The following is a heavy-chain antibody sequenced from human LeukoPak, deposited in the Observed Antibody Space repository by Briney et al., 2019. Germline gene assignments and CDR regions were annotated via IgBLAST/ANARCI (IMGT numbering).Heavy chain of an antibody. D-gene: IGHD6-6*01. Sequence: PGGSLRLSCTASGFTSSSSSMNWVRQAPGKGLEWVSSISSSSSHIYYGDSVKGRFTISRDNAKNSLYLQMKSLRAEDTAVYYCARGPSIAARYDAFDIWGQGTMVTVSS. CDR3: ARGPSIAARYDAFDI. CDR1: GFTSSSSS. J-gene: IGHJ3*02. CDR2: ISSSSSHI. V-gene: IGHV3-21*01.